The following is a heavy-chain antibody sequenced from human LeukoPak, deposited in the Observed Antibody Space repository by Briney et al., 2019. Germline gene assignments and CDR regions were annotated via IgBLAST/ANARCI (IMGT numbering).Heavy chain of an antibody. CDR3: ASSPYDSSGYQPDAFDI. CDR1: GGSISSSSYY. D-gene: IGHD3-22*01. J-gene: IGHJ3*02. CDR2: IYYSGST. Sequence: SETLSLTCTVSGGSISSSSYYWGWIRQPPGKGLEWIGSIYYSGSTYYNPSLKSRVTISVDTSKNQFSLKLSSVTAADTAVYYCASSPYDSSGYQPDAFDIWGQGTMVTVSS. V-gene: IGHV4-39*07.